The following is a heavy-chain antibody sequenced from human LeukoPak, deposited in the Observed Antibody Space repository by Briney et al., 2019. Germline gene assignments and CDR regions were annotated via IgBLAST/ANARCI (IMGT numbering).Heavy chain of an antibody. D-gene: IGHD3-3*01. V-gene: IGHV1-2*04. CDR3: ARSSSITIFGVVTYYFDY. J-gene: IGHJ4*02. CDR1: GYTFTGYY. Sequence: ATVKVSCKASGYTFTGYYMHWVRQAPGQGLEWMGWINPNSGGTNYAQKFQGWVTMTRDTSISTAYMELSRLRSDDTAVYYCARSSSITIFGVVTYYFDYWGQGTLVTVSS. CDR2: INPNSGGT.